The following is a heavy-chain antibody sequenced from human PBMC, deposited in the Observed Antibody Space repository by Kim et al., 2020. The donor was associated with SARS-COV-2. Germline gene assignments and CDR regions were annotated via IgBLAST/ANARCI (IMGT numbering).Heavy chain of an antibody. CDR2: ISWDGGST. CDR3: ACRGGGNSDAFDI. CDR1: GFTFDDYT. V-gene: IGHV3-43*01. Sequence: GGSLRLSCAASGFTFDDYTMHWVRQAPGKGLEWVSLISWDGGSTYYADSVKGRFTISRDNSKNSLYLQMNSLRTEDTALYYCACRGGGNSDAFDIWGQGTMVTVSS. D-gene: IGHD2-21*02. J-gene: IGHJ3*02.